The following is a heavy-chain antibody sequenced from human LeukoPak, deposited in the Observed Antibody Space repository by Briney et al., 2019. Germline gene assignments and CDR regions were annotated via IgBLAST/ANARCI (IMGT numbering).Heavy chain of an antibody. CDR3: AREGPYCSSTSCQGFQH. Sequence: SETLSLTCTVSGGSISSSSYYWSWIRQPPGKGLEWIGYIYHSGSTYYNPSLKSRVTISVDRSKNQFSLKLSSVTAADTAVYYCAREGPYCSSTSCQGFQHWGQGTLVTVSS. CDR2: IYHSGST. CDR1: GGSISSSSYY. D-gene: IGHD2-2*01. J-gene: IGHJ1*01. V-gene: IGHV4-30-2*01.